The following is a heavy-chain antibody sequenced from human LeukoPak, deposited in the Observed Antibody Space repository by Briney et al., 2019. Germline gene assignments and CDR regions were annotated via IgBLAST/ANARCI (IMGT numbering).Heavy chain of an antibody. CDR2: INHSGST. Sequence: SETLSLTCAVYGRSFSGYYWSWIRQPPGKGLEWIGEINHSGSTNYNPSLKSRVTISVDTSKNQFSLKLSSVTAADTAVYYCARAYCSSTSCYYNAFDIWGQGTMVTVSS. CDR3: ARAYCSSTSCYYNAFDI. J-gene: IGHJ3*02. D-gene: IGHD2-2*01. CDR1: GRSFSGYY. V-gene: IGHV4-34*01.